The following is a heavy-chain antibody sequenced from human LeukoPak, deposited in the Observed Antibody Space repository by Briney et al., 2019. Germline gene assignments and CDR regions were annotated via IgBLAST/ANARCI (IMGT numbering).Heavy chain of an antibody. V-gene: IGHV1-3*01. CDR2: INAGNGNT. D-gene: IGHD3-22*01. CDR3: ARESTYYYDSSGYSFDY. Sequence: GASVKVSCKASGYTFTSYGISWVRQAPGQRLEWMGWINAGNGNTKYSQKFQGRVTITRDTSASTAYMELSSLRSEDTAVYYCARESTYYYDSSGYSFDYWGQGTLVTVSS. J-gene: IGHJ4*02. CDR1: GYTFTSYG.